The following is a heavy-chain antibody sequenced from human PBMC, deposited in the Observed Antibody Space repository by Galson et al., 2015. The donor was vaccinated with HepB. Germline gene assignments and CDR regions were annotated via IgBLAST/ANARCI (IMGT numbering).Heavy chain of an antibody. J-gene: IGHJ4*02. CDR2: INPSGGST. D-gene: IGHD2-15*01. CDR1: GYTLTSYY. CDR3: ARVELKRLGYCSGGTCYSGSSVY. V-gene: IGHV1-46*03. Sequence: SVKVSCKASGYTLTSYYMHWVRQAPGQGLEWMGIINPSGGSTSYAQKFQGRVTMTRDTSTSTVYMELSSLRSEDTAVYYCARVELKRLGYCSGGTCYSGSSVYWGPGSLVTVPS.